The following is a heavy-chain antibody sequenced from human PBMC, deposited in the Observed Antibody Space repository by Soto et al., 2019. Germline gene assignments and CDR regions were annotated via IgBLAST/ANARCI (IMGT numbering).Heavy chain of an antibody. J-gene: IGHJ4*02. CDR1: GGSVISSGGYS. V-gene: IGHV4-30-2*01. CDR2: IYHTGTT. Sequence: PSETLSLTCAVSGGSVISSGGYSWSWIRQPPGKGLEWLGYIYHTGTTFYNPSLKSRVTISIDRSKNQFSLKLNSVTAAATAVYYCATNYDYRIDCWGQGTLVTVSS. D-gene: IGHD4-4*01. CDR3: ATNYDYRIDC.